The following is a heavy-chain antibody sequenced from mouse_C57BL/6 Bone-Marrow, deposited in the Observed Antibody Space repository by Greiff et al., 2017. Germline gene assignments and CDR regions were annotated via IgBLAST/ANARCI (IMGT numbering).Heavy chain of an antibody. J-gene: IGHJ2*01. CDR2: IYPRSGNT. V-gene: IGHV1-81*01. CDR1: GYTFTSYG. CDR3: ARSYYGSTYFGY. Sequence: QVQLKESGAELSRPGASVKLSCKASGYTFTSYGISRVKQRTGQGLEWIGEIYPRSGNTYYNEKFKGKATLTADKSSSTAYVELRSLTSKASAVYFCARSYYGSTYFGYRGQGTTRTDSS. D-gene: IGHD1-1*01.